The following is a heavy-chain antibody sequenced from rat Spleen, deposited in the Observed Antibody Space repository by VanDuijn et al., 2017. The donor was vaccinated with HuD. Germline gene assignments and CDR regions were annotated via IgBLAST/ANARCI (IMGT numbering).Heavy chain of an antibody. V-gene: IGHV5-22*01. CDR1: GFTFSDYY. CDR3: ARGQLDYFDY. Sequence: EVQLVESGGGLVQPGRSLKLSCAASGFTFSDYYMAWVRQAPKKGLEWVASISYEGSSTYYGDSVKGRFTISRDNAKSTLYLQMNSLRSEDTATYYCARGQLDYFDYWGQGVMVTVSS. J-gene: IGHJ2*01. CDR2: ISYEGSST. D-gene: IGHD1-10*01.